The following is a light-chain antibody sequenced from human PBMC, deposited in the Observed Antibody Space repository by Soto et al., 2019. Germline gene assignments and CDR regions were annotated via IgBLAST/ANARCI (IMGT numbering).Light chain of an antibody. CDR2: DAS. CDR3: QQRPNWPLT. J-gene: IGKJ4*01. Sequence: EIVLTQSPATLSLSPGEGATLSCRASQSISSHLAWYQQKPGQAPRLLIYDASNRATGIPARFSGSGSGTDFNLTISSLAPEDFAVYYCQQRPNWPLTFGGGTKVEIK. V-gene: IGKV3-11*01. CDR1: QSISSH.